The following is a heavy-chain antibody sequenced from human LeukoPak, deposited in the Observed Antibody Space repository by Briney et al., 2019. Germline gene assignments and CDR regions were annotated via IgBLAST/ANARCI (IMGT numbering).Heavy chain of an antibody. CDR2: ISSYNGNT. Sequence: ASVKVPCKASGYTFTRHGISWVPPAPGQGPEWIGWISSYNGNTNYAQKLQGRVTMTTDTSTSTAYMELRSLRSDDTAVYYCARDNTSGYYDSSGYSPADYWGQGTLVTVSS. D-gene: IGHD3-22*01. J-gene: IGHJ4*02. CDR1: GYTFTRHG. CDR3: ARDNTSGYYDSSGYSPADY. V-gene: IGHV1-18*01.